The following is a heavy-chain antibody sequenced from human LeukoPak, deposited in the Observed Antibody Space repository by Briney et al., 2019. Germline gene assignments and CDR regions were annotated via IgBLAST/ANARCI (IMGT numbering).Heavy chain of an antibody. Sequence: SVKVSCKASGYTFTSYYMHWVRQAPGQGLEWMGRIIPILDTPNYAQKFQGRVTITADKSTSTAYMELSSLRSEDTAVYYCARDLTSYYYDNNGAFDFWGQGTLVTVSS. CDR2: IIPILDTP. J-gene: IGHJ4*02. CDR3: ARDLTSYYYDNNGAFDF. CDR1: GYTFTSYY. V-gene: IGHV1-69*08. D-gene: IGHD3-22*01.